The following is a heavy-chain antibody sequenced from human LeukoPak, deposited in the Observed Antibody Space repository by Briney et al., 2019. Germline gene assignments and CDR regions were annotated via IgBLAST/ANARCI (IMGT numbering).Heavy chain of an antibody. V-gene: IGHV3-21*01. D-gene: IGHD6-19*01. J-gene: IGHJ4*02. Sequence: GGSLRLSCAASGFTFSSYSMNWVRQAPGKGLEWVSSISSSSSYIYYADSVKGRFTISRDNAKNTLYLQMNSLRAEDTAVYYCARDIRGIAVAGNFDYWGQGTLVTVSS. CDR2: ISSSSSYI. CDR1: GFTFSSYS. CDR3: ARDIRGIAVAGNFDY.